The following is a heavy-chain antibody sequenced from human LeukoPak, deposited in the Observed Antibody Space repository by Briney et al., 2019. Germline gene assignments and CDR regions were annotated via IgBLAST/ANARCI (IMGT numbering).Heavy chain of an antibody. V-gene: IGHV6-1*01. J-gene: IGHJ5*02. CDR1: GDSVSSYNAP. CDR2: TYYRSKWYY. Sequence: SQTLSLTCAISGDSVSSYNAPWNWIRQSPARGLKGLGNTYYRSKWYYDYAVSMKSRITINPDTSKNQFSLQLNSVTPEDAAVYYCARAGYNWNDRQYNWFDPWRQGTLVSDCS. CDR3: ARAGYNWNDRQYNWFDP. D-gene: IGHD1-20*01.